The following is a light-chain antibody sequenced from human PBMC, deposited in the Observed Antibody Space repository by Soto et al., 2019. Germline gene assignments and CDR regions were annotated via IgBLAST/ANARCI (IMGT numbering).Light chain of an antibody. CDR3: QPYNNWPPIT. CDR2: DAS. Sequence: EIVMTQSPAILSVSPGERATLSCRASQSVNSKLAWYQQRPGQAPRLLIYDASARATGIPARFSGSGSGTEFTLTISSLQSEDFAVYYCQPYNNWPPITFGQGTRLEVK. V-gene: IGKV3-15*01. J-gene: IGKJ5*01. CDR1: QSVNSK.